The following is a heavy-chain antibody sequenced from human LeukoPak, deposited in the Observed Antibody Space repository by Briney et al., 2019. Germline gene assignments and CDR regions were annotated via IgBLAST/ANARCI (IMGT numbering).Heavy chain of an antibody. CDR1: GFTFSSYS. CDR3: ARDALGYCSGGSCYSDYYYYYMDV. CDR2: ISSSSSTI. V-gene: IGHV3-48*04. Sequence: GGSLRLSCAASGFTFSSYSMNWVRQAPGKGPEWVSYISSSSSTIYYADSVKGRFTISRDNAKNSLYLQMNSLRAEDTAVYYCARDALGYCSGGSCYSDYYYYYMDVWGKGTTVTISS. J-gene: IGHJ6*03. D-gene: IGHD2-15*01.